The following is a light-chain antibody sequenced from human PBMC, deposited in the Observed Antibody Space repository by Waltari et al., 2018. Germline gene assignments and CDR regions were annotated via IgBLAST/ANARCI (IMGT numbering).Light chain of an antibody. CDR3: QAWDSSTAE. Sequence: SYELTQAPSVSVSPGQTASITCSGDKWGDKYACWYQQKPGQSPVLVIYQDSKRPSGIPERFSGSNSGNTATLTISGTQAMDEADYFCQAWDSSTAEFGGGTKLTVL. J-gene: IGLJ2*01. CDR1: KWGDKY. V-gene: IGLV3-1*01. CDR2: QDS.